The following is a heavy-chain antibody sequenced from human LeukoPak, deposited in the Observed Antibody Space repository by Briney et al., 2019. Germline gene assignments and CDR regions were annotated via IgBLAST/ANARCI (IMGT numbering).Heavy chain of an antibody. CDR2: ITSNSYM. CDR3: ARGPPFDY. J-gene: IGHJ4*02. Sequence: GGSLRLSCAASGFTFSRYSMNWVRQAPGKGLECVSSITSNSYMYYADSVKGRFTISRDNAKNSLYLQMNSLRAEDTAVYYCARGPPFDYWGQGTLVTVSS. V-gene: IGHV3-21*01. CDR1: GFTFSRYS.